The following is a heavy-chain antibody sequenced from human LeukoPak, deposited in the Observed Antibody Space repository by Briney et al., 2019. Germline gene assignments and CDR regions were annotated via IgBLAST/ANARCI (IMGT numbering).Heavy chain of an antibody. Sequence: PSETLSLTCTVSGGSISSSTSYYWSWIRQPPGKGLEWIGEINHSGSTNYNPSLKSRVTISVDTSKNQFSLKLSSVTAADTAVYYCASRKGEAAAHYYYYGMDVWGQGTTVTVSS. CDR1: GGSISSSTSYY. CDR2: INHSGST. J-gene: IGHJ6*02. D-gene: IGHD6-13*01. CDR3: ASRKGEAAAHYYYYGMDV. V-gene: IGHV4-39*07.